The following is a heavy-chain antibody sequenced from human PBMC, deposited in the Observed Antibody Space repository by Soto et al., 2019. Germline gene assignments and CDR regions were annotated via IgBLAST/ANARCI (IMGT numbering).Heavy chain of an antibody. CDR1: GFTFSNYG. CDR3: ARVGITATTFRGFDY. Sequence: QVQLVESGGGVVQPGRSLRLSCAASGFTFSNYGMHWVRQAPGKGLEWVAVIWFDGSNKYYADSVKGRFTISRDNSENTLSLQMHSLRAEDTAVYYCARVGITATTFRGFDYWGQGTLVTVSS. D-gene: IGHD1-20*01. J-gene: IGHJ4*02. CDR2: IWFDGSNK. V-gene: IGHV3-33*01.